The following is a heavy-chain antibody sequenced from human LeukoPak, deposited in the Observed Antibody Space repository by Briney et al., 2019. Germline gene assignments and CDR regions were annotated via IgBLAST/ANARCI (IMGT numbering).Heavy chain of an antibody. J-gene: IGHJ4*02. CDR1: GGSISSSNW. Sequence: PSGTLSLTCAVSGGSISSSNWWSWVRQPPGKGLEWIGEIYHSGSTNYNPSLKSRATISVDMSRKHFFLDLSSVTAADTAVYFCARESSFEPGIVDYWGQGTLVTVSS. D-gene: IGHD1-26*01. V-gene: IGHV4-4*02. CDR3: ARESSFEPGIVDY. CDR2: IYHSGST.